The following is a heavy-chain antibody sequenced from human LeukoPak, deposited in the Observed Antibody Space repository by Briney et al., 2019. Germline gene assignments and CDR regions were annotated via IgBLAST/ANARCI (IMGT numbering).Heavy chain of an antibody. CDR2: IGNSGGST. D-gene: IGHD3-3*01. CDR1: GFTFSSYA. V-gene: IGHV3-23*01. J-gene: IGHJ4*02. Sequence: GGSLRLSCAASGFTFSSYAMSWVRQAPGKGLEWVAAIGNSGGSTYYADSVKGRFTISRDNSKNTLYLQMNSLRAEDTAVYYCARGPSYYDFWSGYYGPFDYWGQGTLVTVSS. CDR3: ARGPSYYDFWSGYYGPFDY.